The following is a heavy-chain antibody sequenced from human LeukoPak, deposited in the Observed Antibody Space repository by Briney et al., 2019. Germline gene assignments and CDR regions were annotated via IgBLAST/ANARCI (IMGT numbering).Heavy chain of an antibody. V-gene: IGHV3-30*18. CDR3: AKDHFAWGGSYYFDY. CDR2: ISYDGSNK. J-gene: IGHJ4*02. D-gene: IGHD3-16*01. Sequence: PGGSLRLSCAASRFTFSSYGMYWVRQAPGKGLEWVAVISYDGSNKYYADSVKGRFTISRDNSKNTLYLQMNSLRAEDTAVYYCAKDHFAWGGSYYFDYWGQGTLVTVSS. CDR1: RFTFSSYG.